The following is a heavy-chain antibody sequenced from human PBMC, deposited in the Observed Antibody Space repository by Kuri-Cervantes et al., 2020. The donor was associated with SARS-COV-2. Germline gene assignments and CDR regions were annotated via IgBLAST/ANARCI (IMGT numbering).Heavy chain of an antibody. J-gene: IGHJ4*02. CDR3: ARVERDFWSGYWIFDY. Sequence: SETLSLTCTVSGYSSSSGYYWGWVRQPPGKGLEWIGSIYHSGSTYYNPSLKSRVTISVDTSKNQFSLKLSSVTAADTAVYYCARVERDFWSGYWIFDYWGQGTLVTVSS. CDR1: GYSSSSGYY. CDR2: IYHSGST. V-gene: IGHV4-38-2*02. D-gene: IGHD3-3*01.